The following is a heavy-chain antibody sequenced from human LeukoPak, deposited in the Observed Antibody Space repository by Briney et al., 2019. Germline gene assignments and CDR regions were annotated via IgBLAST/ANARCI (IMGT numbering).Heavy chain of an antibody. CDR2: IFYNEGT. CDR1: GGPISVDY. CDR3: VKSNSRYQPWTLDI. Sequence: SETLSLTCIVSGGPISVDYWSWIRQPPGKGLEWIGYIFYNEGTSYNPSLKSRVTISVDTSNNQLSLKVNSVTAADTAMYYCVKSNSRYQPWTLDIWGRGTMVTVSS. J-gene: IGHJ3*02. D-gene: IGHD2-2*01. V-gene: IGHV4-59*01.